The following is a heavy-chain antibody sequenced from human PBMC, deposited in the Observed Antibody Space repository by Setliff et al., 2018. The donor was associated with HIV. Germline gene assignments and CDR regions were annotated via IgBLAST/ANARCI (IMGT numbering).Heavy chain of an antibody. V-gene: IGHV5-51*01. CDR2: INPSDSDT. Sequence: PGESLKISCQGSGYTFTAYWIGWVRQMPGKGLEWMGIINPSDSDTRYSPSFQGQVTISADKSINTAYLRWTSLKASDTALYYCARPQYHQSSDAFDIWGQGTMVTVSS. J-gene: IGHJ3*02. CDR3: ARPQYHQSSDAFDI. CDR1: GYTFTAYW.